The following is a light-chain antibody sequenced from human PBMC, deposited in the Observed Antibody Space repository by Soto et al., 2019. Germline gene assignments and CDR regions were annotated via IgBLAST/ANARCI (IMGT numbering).Light chain of an antibody. CDR3: KSYAGRNTYV. J-gene: IGLJ1*01. Sequence: QSVLTQPHSASGSPGQSVTISCTGTKNDIGVYDFVSWYQHHPGKAPRLIIYEVVQRPSGVPDRFSGSKSGNTASLTVSGLQAADEADYFCKSYAGRNTYVFGSGTKLTVL. V-gene: IGLV2-8*01. CDR1: KNDIGVYDF. CDR2: EVV.